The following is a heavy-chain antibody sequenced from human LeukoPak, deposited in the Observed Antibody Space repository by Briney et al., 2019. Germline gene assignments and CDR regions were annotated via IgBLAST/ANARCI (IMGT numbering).Heavy chain of an antibody. CDR3: ARPGEYCSSTRCSPNDGFHI. D-gene: IGHD2-2*01. CDR1: GYTLTELS. V-gene: IGHV1-24*01. CDR2: FDPEDGET. J-gene: IGHJ3*02. Sequence: ASVKVSCKVSGYTLTELSMHWVRQAPGKGLEWMGGFDPEDGETIYAQKFQGRVTMTEDTSTDTAYMELSSLRSEDTAVYYCARPGEYCSSTRCSPNDGFHIWGQGTMVTVSS.